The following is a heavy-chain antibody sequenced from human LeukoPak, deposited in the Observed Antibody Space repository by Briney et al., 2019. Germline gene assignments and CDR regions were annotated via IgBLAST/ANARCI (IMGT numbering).Heavy chain of an antibody. CDR2: INHSGST. D-gene: IGHD5-18*01. V-gene: IGHV4-34*01. CDR3: ARGPRHSYGIYYFDY. J-gene: IGHJ4*02. CDR1: GGSFSGYY. Sequence: SETLSLTCAVYGGSFSGYYWSWIRQPPGKGLEWIGEINHSGSTNYNPSLKSRVTISVDTSKNQFSLKLSSVTAADTAVYYCARGPRHSYGIYYFDYWGLGTLVTVSS.